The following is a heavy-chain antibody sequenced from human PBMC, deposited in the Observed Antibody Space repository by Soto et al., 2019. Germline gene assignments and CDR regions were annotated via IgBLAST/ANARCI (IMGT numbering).Heavy chain of an antibody. J-gene: IGHJ5*02. CDR3: ARDQLEGNWFDP. V-gene: IGHV4-30-2*01. Sequence: QLQLQESGSGLVRPSQTLSLTCAVSGGSISSGGYSWNWIRQPPGKGLEWIGYIYHSGSTLYNPSLKSRVTIAVDESKSQFSLKLGSVTAAETAVYYCARDQLEGNWFDPWGQGSLVTVSS. CDR1: GGSISSGGYS. D-gene: IGHD1-1*01. CDR2: IYHSGST.